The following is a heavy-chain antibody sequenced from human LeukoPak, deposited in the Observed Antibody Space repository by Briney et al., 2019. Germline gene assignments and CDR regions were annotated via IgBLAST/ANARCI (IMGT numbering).Heavy chain of an antibody. D-gene: IGHD1-26*01. CDR3: ARYSGSYYPDY. CDR1: GFSFGSHA. V-gene: IGHV3-23*01. J-gene: IGHJ4*02. CDR2: IIGSGGST. Sequence: PGGSLRLSCAASGFSFGSHAMSWVRQAPGKGLEWVSAIIGSGGSTYYADSVTGRFTISRDNSKNTLYLQMNSLRAEDTAVYYCARYSGSYYPDYWGQGTLVTVSS.